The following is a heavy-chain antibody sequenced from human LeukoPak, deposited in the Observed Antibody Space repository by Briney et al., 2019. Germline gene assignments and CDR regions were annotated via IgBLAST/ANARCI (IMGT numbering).Heavy chain of an antibody. CDR1: GYTFTNFG. J-gene: IGHJ4*02. V-gene: IGHV1-18*01. CDR3: ARSLPWGLRGY. CDR2: ISAYNGDT. Sequence: ASVKVSCKASGYTFTNFGISWVRQAPGQGLEWVGWISAYNGDTSSAQKFQGRVTMTTDTSTTTAYMELRSLRSDDTAIYYCARSLPWGLRGYWGQGTLVTVSS. D-gene: IGHD1-26*01.